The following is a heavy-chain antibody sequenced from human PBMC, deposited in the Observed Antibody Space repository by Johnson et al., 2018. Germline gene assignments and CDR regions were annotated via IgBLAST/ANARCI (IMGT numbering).Heavy chain of an antibody. D-gene: IGHD3-10*01. CDR1: GFTFSSYW. CDR3: ARDPVLLWFGESPGADAFDI. J-gene: IGHJ3*02. CDR2: INSDGSST. V-gene: IGHV3-74*01. Sequence: EVQLVESGGGLVQPGGSLRLSCAASGFTFSSYWMHWVRQAPGKGLVWVSRINSDGSSTSYADSVKGRFTTSRDQAKNTLYRHMNSPRAEDTAVYYCARDPVLLWFGESPGADAFDIWGQGTMVTVSS.